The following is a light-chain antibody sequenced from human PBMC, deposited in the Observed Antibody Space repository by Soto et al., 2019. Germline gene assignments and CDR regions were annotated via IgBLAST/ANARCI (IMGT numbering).Light chain of an antibody. V-gene: IGKV1-39*01. CDR3: QQSTSTPYT. CDR2: GAS. Sequence: DIQMTQSPSSLSASVGDRVTITCRASRTINDFLSWYQQKPGKAPKLLIYGASPLPSGVPSRFSGSASGTYFPLAIRDLLAEDFGSYFCQQSTSTPYTFGHATKLELK. J-gene: IGKJ2*01. CDR1: RTINDF.